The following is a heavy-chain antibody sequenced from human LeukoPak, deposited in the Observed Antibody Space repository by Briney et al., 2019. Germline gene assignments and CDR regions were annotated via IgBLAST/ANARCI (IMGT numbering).Heavy chain of an antibody. CDR1: GFTVSSNY. J-gene: IGHJ4*02. V-gene: IGHV3-53*01. Sequence: GGSLRLSCAASGFTVSSNYMSWVRQAPGKGLEWVSVIYGGGSTYYADSVKGRFTISRDNSKNTLYLQMNSLRAEDTAVYYCAKDFDRRYGSGSYFDYWGQGTLVTVSS. D-gene: IGHD3-10*01. CDR2: IYGGGST. CDR3: AKDFDRRYGSGSYFDY.